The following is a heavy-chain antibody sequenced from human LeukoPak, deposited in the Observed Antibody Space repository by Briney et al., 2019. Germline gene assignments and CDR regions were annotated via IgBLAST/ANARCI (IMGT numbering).Heavy chain of an antibody. J-gene: IGHJ5*02. Sequence: SETLSLTCTVSGGSISSSSYYWGWIRQPPGKGLEWIGSIYYSGSTYYNPSLKSRVTISVDTSKNQFSLKLSSVTAADTAVYYCARGLMVRGVIITYNWFDPWGQGTLVTVSS. D-gene: IGHD3-10*01. CDR1: GGSISSSSYY. CDR2: IYYSGST. CDR3: ARGLMVRGVIITYNWFDP. V-gene: IGHV4-39*01.